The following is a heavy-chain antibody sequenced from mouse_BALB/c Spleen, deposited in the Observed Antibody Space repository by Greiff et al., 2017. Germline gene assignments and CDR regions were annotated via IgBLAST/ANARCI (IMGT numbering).Heavy chain of an antibody. J-gene: IGHJ4*01. CDR1: GYSITSGYY. D-gene: IGHD2-1*01. Sequence: EVQLQESGPGLVKPSQSLSLTCSVTGYSITSGYYWNWIRQFPGNKLEWMGYISYDGSNNYNPSLKNRISITRDTSKNQFFLKLNSVTTEDTATYYCASAYGNYVSYAMDYWGQGTSVTVSS. CDR3: ASAYGNYVSYAMDY. V-gene: IGHV3-6*02. CDR2: ISYDGSN.